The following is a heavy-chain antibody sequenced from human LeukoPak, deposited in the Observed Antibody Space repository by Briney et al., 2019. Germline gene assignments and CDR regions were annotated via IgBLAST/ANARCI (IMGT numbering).Heavy chain of an antibody. J-gene: IGHJ3*01. D-gene: IGHD2-2*01. CDR1: GITFSTYA. Sequence: GGSLRLSCAASGITFSTYAMTWVRQAPGKGLKWVADFSATDGSTQYAESVKGRFTISRDSTTNSLFLQMNSLRAEDTALYFCARCQVVAAGTGPFDVRGQGTMVTVST. CDR2: FSATDGST. CDR3: ARCQVVAAGTGPFDV. V-gene: IGHV3-23*01.